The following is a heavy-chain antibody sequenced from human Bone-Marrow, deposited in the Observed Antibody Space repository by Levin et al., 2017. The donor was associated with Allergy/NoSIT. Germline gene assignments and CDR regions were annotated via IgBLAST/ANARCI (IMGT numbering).Heavy chain of an antibody. CDR3: GWVATVNTIDS. CDR2: IKSKGGGGTT. D-gene: IGHD4-17*01. Sequence: GGSLRLSCTVSGLIFSDAWMTWVRQAPGKGLEWVGRIKSKGGGGTTDYATPVKGRFRISRDDSEYTLYLQLASPKTEVTAVYFCGWVATVNTIDSWGRGTLVVVSS. CDR1: GLIFSDAW. V-gene: IGHV3-15*01. J-gene: IGHJ5*01.